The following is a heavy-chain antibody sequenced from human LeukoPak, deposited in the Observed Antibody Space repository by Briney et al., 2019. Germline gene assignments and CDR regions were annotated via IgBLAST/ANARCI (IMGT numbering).Heavy chain of an antibody. J-gene: IGHJ3*02. CDR1: GFTFSSYS. CDR2: ISSSSSYI. D-gene: IGHD6-13*01. Sequence: GGSLRLSCAASGFTFSSYSMNWVRQAPGKGLEWVSSISSSSSYIYYADSVKGRFTTSRDNAKNPLYLQMNSLRAEDTAVYYCARDLGSWYHDAFDIWGQGTMVTVSS. CDR3: ARDLGSWYHDAFDI. V-gene: IGHV3-21*01.